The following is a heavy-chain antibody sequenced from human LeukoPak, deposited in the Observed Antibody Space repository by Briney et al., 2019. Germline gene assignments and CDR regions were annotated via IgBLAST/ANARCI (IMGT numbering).Heavy chain of an antibody. V-gene: IGHV4-34*01. D-gene: IGHD3-10*02. CDR1: GGSFSGYY. Sequence: SETLSLTYAAYGGSFSGYYWSWIRQPPGKGLEWIGEINHSGSTNYNPSLKSRVTISVDTSKNQFSLKLSSVTAADTAVYYCARYRVFNYYYYGMDVWGQGTTVTVSS. CDR2: INHSGST. CDR3: ARYRVFNYYYYGMDV. J-gene: IGHJ6*02.